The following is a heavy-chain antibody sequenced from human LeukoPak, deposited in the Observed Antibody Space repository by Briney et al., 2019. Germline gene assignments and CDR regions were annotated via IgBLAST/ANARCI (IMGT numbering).Heavy chain of an antibody. CDR2: ISGSGGST. D-gene: IGHD2-15*01. Sequence: GGSLRLSCAASGFTFSSYAMSWARQAPGKGLEWVSAISGSGGSTYYADSVKGRFTVSRDNSKNTLYLQMNSLRAEDTAVYYCAKGTGQLLQDFDYWGQGTLVTVSS. CDR3: AKGTGQLLQDFDY. J-gene: IGHJ4*02. CDR1: GFTFSSYA. V-gene: IGHV3-23*01.